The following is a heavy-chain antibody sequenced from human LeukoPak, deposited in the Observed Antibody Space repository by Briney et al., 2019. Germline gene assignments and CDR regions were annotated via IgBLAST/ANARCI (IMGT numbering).Heavy chain of an antibody. CDR2: MNPNSGNT. CDR1: GYTFTSYD. V-gene: IGHV1-8*03. J-gene: IGHJ4*02. CDR3: ARGKWELLAFDY. Sequence: GASVKVSCKASGYTFTSYDINWVRQATGQGLEWMGWMNPNSGNTGYAQEFQGRVTITRNTSISTAYMELSSLRSEDTAVYYCARGKWELLAFDYWGQGTLVTVSS. D-gene: IGHD1-26*01.